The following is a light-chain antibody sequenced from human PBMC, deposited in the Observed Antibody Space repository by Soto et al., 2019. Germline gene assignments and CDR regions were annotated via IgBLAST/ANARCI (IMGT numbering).Light chain of an antibody. CDR3: QQYGTSPYT. J-gene: IGKJ2*01. Sequence: EIVVTQSPGTLSLSPGDRATLSCRASQSISTTYLAWYQQRPGQAPRLLIYGTSSRATGIPDRFSGSGSATGFPLTINRLEAEDFALYYCQQYGTSPYTFGQGTKLEIK. CDR2: GTS. V-gene: IGKV3-20*01. CDR1: QSISTTY.